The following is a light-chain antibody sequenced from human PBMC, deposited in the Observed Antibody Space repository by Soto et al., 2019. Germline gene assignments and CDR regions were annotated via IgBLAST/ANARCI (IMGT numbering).Light chain of an antibody. Sequence: QSMLTQPPSVSGSPGQSVTIPCTGTTSDVGGYNYVSWYQQLPGRAPKLMIYDVTRRPSGVPDRFSGSKSGSTASLTISGLQAEDEADYYCCSYAGSYTFVFGPGTKV. V-gene: IGLV2-11*01. CDR2: DVT. CDR3: CSYAGSYTFV. J-gene: IGLJ1*01. CDR1: TSDVGGYNY.